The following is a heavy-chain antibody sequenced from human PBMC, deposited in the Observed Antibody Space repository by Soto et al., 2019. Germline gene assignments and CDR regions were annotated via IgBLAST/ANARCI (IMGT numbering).Heavy chain of an antibody. Sequence: ASVKVSCKASGGTFISQAFSWVRQAPGQGLEWMGGIIPVFGTANYAQNFQGRITITADKSTTTAYMDLSSLRSDDTAVYYCARGDIAMAVSRFDSWGQGTLVTVSS. V-gene: IGHV1-69*06. CDR3: ARGDIAMAVSRFDS. D-gene: IGHD2-15*01. CDR1: GGTFISQA. J-gene: IGHJ4*02. CDR2: IIPVFGTA.